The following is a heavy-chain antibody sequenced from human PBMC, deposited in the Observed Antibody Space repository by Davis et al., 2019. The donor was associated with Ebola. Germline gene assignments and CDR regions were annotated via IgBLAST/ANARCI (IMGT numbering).Heavy chain of an antibody. CDR2: ISAYNGNT. CDR1: GYTFASYG. J-gene: IGHJ4*02. D-gene: IGHD3-10*01. Sequence: AASVKVSCKASGYTFASYGISWVRQAPGQGLEWMGWISAYNGNTNYAQKLQGRVTMTTDTSTSTAYMELRSLRSDDTAVYYCAGSTPGSSHLDFWGQGTQVTVSS. CDR3: AGSTPGSSHLDF. V-gene: IGHV1-18*01.